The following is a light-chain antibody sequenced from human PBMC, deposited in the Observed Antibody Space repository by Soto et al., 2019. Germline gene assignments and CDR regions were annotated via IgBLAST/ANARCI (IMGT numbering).Light chain of an antibody. J-gene: IGKJ5*01. CDR3: QQSCTTASIT. CDR2: AAS. Sequence: DIQMTQYPSSLSASVGDRVTITCRASQSISRNLNWYQHKPGKAPQLLIYAASSLQNGVPSSCRGGGYGTEFNLSLNGLQPEDFVTYYCQQSCTTASITFGQGTRLEIK. V-gene: IGKV1-39*01. CDR1: QSISRN.